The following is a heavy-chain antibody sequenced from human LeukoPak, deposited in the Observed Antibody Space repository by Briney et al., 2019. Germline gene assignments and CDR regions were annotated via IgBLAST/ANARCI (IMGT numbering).Heavy chain of an antibody. V-gene: IGHV4-38-2*02. CDR3: ARPAWGLVVPAAIDYYYMDV. Sequence: SETLSLTCTVSGYSISSGYYWGWIRQPPGKGLEWIGSIYHSGSTYYNPSLKSRVTISVDTSKNQFSLKLSSVTTADTAVYYCARPAWGLVVPAAIDYYYMDVWGKGTTVTISS. CDR1: GYSISSGYY. CDR2: IYHSGST. J-gene: IGHJ6*03. D-gene: IGHD2-2*01.